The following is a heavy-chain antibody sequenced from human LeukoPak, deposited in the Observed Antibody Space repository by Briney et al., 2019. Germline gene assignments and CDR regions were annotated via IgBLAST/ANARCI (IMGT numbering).Heavy chain of an antibody. CDR2: IWYDGSNK. Sequence: PGRSLRLSCAASGFTFSSYGMHWVRQAPGKGLEWVAVIWYDGSNKYYADSVKGRFTISRDNSKNTLYLQMNSLRAEDTAVYYCARDGEYCSGGSCYISTYYFDYWGQGTLVTVSS. J-gene: IGHJ4*02. V-gene: IGHV3-33*01. CDR1: GFTFSSYG. D-gene: IGHD2-15*01. CDR3: ARDGEYCSGGSCYISTYYFDY.